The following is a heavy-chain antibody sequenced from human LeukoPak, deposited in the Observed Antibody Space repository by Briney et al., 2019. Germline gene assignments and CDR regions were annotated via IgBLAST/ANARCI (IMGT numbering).Heavy chain of an antibody. CDR1: GASIRHYY. Sequence: SETLSLTCTVSGASIRHYYWSWIRQPPGKGLEWIGNLYQSGSPNYNPSLKSRVTISIDTAKNQFSLRLRSVPAADTAVYYCATLTGTTYPYYFDFWGQATLVTVSS. CDR3: ATLTGTTYPYYFDF. J-gene: IGHJ4*02. CDR2: LYQSGSP. V-gene: IGHV4-59*01. D-gene: IGHD1-20*01.